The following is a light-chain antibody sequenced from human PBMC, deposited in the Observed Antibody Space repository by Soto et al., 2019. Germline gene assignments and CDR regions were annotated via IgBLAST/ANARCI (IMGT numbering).Light chain of an antibody. V-gene: IGLV4-69*01. J-gene: IGLJ2*01. Sequence: QLVLTQSPSASASLGTSVMLTCTLSSGHTNYRVAWHQQQPEKGPRYLINVKSDGTHDRGDGIPDRFSGSSSGAERHLTISNLQSEDEADYYCQTWGPVVFGGGTKLTVL. CDR2: VKSDGTH. CDR1: SGHTNYR. CDR3: QTWGPVV.